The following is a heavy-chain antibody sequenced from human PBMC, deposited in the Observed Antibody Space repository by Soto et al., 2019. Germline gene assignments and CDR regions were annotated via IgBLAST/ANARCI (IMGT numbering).Heavy chain of an antibody. CDR2: IYPADSDT. D-gene: IGHD3-22*01. V-gene: IGHV5-51*01. J-gene: IGHJ4*02. Sequence: GESLKISCKGSGYSFPSDWIGWVRQMPGKGLEWMGSIYPADSDTRYSPSFQGQVTISADKSISTAYLQWNSLKASDSAMYYCGRLDSSYYFDYWGQGTLVTVSS. CDR3: GRLDSSYYFDY. CDR1: GYSFPSDW.